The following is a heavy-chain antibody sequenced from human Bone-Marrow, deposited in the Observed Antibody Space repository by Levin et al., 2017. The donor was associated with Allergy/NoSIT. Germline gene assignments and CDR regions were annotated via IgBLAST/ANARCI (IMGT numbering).Heavy chain of an antibody. J-gene: IGHJ4*02. V-gene: IGHV3-30*09. CDR1: GFTFSDYA. CDR2: ISYDGDIK. CDR3: ARATTRNWATLYFDY. D-gene: IGHD7-27*01. Sequence: GGSLRLSCAASGFTFSDYAMHWVRQAPGKGLEWVALISYDGDIKYYTDSVKGRFAISRDNSKKTMYVQMNSLRAEDTAVYYCARATTRNWATLYFDYWGQGTLVTVSS.